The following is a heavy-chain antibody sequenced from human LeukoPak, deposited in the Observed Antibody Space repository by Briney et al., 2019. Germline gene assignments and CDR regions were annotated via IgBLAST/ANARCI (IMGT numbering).Heavy chain of an antibody. J-gene: IGHJ4*02. Sequence: GGSLRLSCAASRFTFSSYGMHWVRQAPGKGLEWVAFIRYDGSNKYYADSVKGRFTISRDNSKNTLYLQMNSLRAEDTAVYYCAKVKGSGDYYDDWGQGTLVTVSS. CDR3: AKVKGSGDYYDD. CDR1: RFTFSSYG. CDR2: IRYDGSNK. V-gene: IGHV3-30*02. D-gene: IGHD3-10*01.